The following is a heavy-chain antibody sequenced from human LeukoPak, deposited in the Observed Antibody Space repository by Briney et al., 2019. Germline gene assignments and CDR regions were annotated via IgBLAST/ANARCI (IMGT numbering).Heavy chain of an antibody. D-gene: IGHD1-26*01. V-gene: IGHV3-69-1*02. J-gene: IGHJ4*02. Sequence: GRSLRLSCAASGFSISNYGMHWVRQAPGKGLEWVSYLSSSGNAYYADSVKGRFTISRDNSKNSLYLQMTSLRAEDTAVYYCASGRGSYSPDYWGQGTLVTVSS. CDR3: ASGRGSYSPDY. CDR2: LSSSGNA. CDR1: GFSISNYG.